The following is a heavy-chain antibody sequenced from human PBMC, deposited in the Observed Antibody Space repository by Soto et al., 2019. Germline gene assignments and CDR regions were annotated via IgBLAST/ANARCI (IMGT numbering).Heavy chain of an antibody. V-gene: IGHV3-74*01. CDR1: GFTFSPYW. CDR3: GRGGSNSPNGMDV. Sequence: EVQLAESGGGLVQPGGSLRLSCAASGFTFSPYWMHWVRQAPGKGLVWVSRINPDGSSTNYADSVMGRFTISRDNAKNTLYLQMNSLRAEDTAVYYCGRGGSNSPNGMDVWGQGTTVTVSS. D-gene: IGHD4-4*01. J-gene: IGHJ6*02. CDR2: INPDGSST.